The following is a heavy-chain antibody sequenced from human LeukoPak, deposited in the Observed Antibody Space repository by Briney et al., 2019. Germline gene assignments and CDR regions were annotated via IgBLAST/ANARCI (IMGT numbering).Heavy chain of an antibody. CDR3: PRAVYYSGGSCYSNLRNFDY. CDR1: GYTFTSYG. Sequence: ASVKVSCKASGYTFTSYGISLVRQAPGQGLEWMGWISAYNGNTNYAQKLQGRVTMTTDTSTSTAYMELRSLRSDDTAVYYCPRAVYYSGGSCYSNLRNFDYWGQGTLVTVSS. V-gene: IGHV1-18*01. D-gene: IGHD2-15*01. J-gene: IGHJ4*02. CDR2: ISAYNGNT.